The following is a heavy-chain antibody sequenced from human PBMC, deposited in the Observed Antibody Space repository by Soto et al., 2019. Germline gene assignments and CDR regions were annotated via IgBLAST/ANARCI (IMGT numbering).Heavy chain of an antibody. CDR3: AKSEWYDYVWGSYRTDY. J-gene: IGHJ4*02. CDR1: GFTFSSYA. V-gene: IGHV3-23*01. Sequence: EVQLLESGGGLVQPGGSLRLSCAASGFTFSSYAMSWVRQAPGKGLEWVSAISGSGGSTYYADSVKGRFTISRDNSKNTLYLQMNSLRAEDTAVYYSAKSEWYDYVWGSYRTDYWGQGTLVTVSS. CDR2: ISGSGGST. D-gene: IGHD3-16*02.